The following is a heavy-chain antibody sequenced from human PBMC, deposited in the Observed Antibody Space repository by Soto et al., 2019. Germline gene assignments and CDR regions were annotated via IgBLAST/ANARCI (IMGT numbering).Heavy chain of an antibody. D-gene: IGHD5-18*01. CDR3: ARLHSHGTYGMDV. V-gene: IGHV1-69*13. CDR2: VIPIFGTT. CDR1: GGSFTYT. Sequence: SVKVSCKASGGSFTYTLSWVRQAPGQGLEWMGGVIPIFGTTNYAQKFQGRVTITADESTKTAYMELSTLRSEDTAVYYCARLHSHGTYGMDVWGQGTTVTVSS. J-gene: IGHJ6*02.